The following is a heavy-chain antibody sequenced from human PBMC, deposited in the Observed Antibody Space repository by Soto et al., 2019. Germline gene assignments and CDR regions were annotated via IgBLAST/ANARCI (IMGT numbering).Heavy chain of an antibody. CDR1: GFTVSSNY. V-gene: IGHV3-66*01. CDR2: IFGGGST. CDR3: ARGEPTDY. J-gene: IGHJ4*02. Sequence: EVQLVESGGGLVQPGGSLRLSCAASGFTVSSNYMSWVRQAPGKGLEWVSVIFGGGSTFYSDSVKGRFTISRDNSKNTLFLQMNSLRAEDTGVYYCARGEPTDYWGQGTLVTVSS.